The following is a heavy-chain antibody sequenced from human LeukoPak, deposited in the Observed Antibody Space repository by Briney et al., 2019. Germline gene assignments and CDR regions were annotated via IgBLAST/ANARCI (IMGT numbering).Heavy chain of an antibody. CDR3: TRAGGSGSYSLFDY. CDR2: IYYSGNT. CDR1: GGSISSSSYY. Sequence: SETLSLTCTVSGGSISSSSYYWGWIRQPPGNGLEWIGSIYYSGNTYYNPSLKSRVTISVDTSKNQFSLRLFSVTAADTAVYYCTRAGGSGSYSLFDYWGQGTLVTVSS. V-gene: IGHV4-39*07. J-gene: IGHJ4*02. D-gene: IGHD1-26*01.